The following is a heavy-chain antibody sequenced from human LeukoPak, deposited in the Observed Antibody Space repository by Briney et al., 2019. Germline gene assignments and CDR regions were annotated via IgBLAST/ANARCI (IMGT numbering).Heavy chain of an antibody. V-gene: IGHV1-69*05. CDR2: IIPTFGTA. J-gene: IGHJ3*02. CDR3: AASYYYDSSGYFPEAFDI. CDR1: GGTFSSYA. Sequence: SVKVSCKASGGTFSSYAISWVRQAPGQGLEWMGGIIPTFGTANYAQKFQGRVTITTDESTSTAYMELSSLRSEDTAVYYCAASYYYDSSGYFPEAFDIWGQGTMVTVSS. D-gene: IGHD3-22*01.